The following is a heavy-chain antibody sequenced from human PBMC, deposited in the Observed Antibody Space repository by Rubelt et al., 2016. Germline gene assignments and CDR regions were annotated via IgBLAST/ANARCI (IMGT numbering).Heavy chain of an antibody. CDR1: GGSISSSSYY. D-gene: IGHD3-22*01. V-gene: IGHV4-39*07. Sequence: QLQLQESGPGLVKPSETLSLTCTVSGGSISSSSYYWGWIRQPPGKGLEWIGSIYYSGSTNYNPSLKSRVTISVDTSKNQFSLKLSSVTAADTAVYYCARESVAYYYDSSGCNWFDPWGQGTLVTVSS. J-gene: IGHJ5*02. CDR3: ARESVAYYYDSSGCNWFDP. CDR2: IYYSGST.